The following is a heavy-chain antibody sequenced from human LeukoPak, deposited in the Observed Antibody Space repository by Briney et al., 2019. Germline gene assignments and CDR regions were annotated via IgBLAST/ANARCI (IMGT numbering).Heavy chain of an antibody. CDR2: IVLGAGNT. V-gene: IGHV1-58*02. Sequence: ASVKVSCKAFGFTFPNSAMQWVRQARGQRLEWIGWIVLGAGNTVYSHKFHDRVTITRDISTNTAYMELSSLKSEDTAVYYCAAQRGASLHDFWSTRLFDPWGQGTLVTVSS. J-gene: IGHJ5*02. CDR3: AAQRGASLHDFWSTRLFDP. D-gene: IGHD3-3*01. CDR1: GFTFPNSA.